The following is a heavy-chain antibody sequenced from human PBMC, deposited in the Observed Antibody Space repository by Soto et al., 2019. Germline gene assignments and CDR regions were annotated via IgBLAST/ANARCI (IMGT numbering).Heavy chain of an antibody. D-gene: IGHD6-6*01. J-gene: IGHJ5*02. CDR3: ARQSYSSSPYNWLDP. CDR2: IYYSGST. V-gene: IGHV4-39*01. CDR1: GGSISSSSYY. Sequence: SETLSLTCTVSGGSISSSSYYWGWIRQPPGKGLEWIGSIYYSGSTYYNPSLKSRVTISVDTSKNQFSLKLSSVTAADTAVYYCARQSYSSSPYNWLDPWGKG.